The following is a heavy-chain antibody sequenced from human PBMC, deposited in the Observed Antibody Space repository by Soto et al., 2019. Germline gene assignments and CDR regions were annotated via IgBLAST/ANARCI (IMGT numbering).Heavy chain of an antibody. V-gene: IGHV3-74*01. CDR1: GFTFSSYW. CDR3: ARDNTGYSSSWYGAFDI. J-gene: IGHJ3*02. D-gene: IGHD6-13*01. CDR2: INSDGSST. Sequence: EVQLVESGGGLVQPGGSLRLSCAASGFTFSSYWMHWVRQAPGKGLVWVSRINSDGSSTSYADSVKGRFTISRDNAKNTLYLQMNSLRAEDTAVYYCARDNTGYSSSWYGAFDIWGQGTMVTVSS.